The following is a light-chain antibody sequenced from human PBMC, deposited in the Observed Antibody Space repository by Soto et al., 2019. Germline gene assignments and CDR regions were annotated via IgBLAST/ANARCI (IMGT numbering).Light chain of an antibody. J-gene: IGLJ2*01. CDR3: GTWDSSLSAVV. CDR1: SSNIGNNY. Sequence: QSVLTQPPSVSAAPGQTVTISCSGSSSNIGNNYVSWYQQLPGTAPKLLIYDNNKRPSGIPDRFSGSKSGTSATLGITGLQTGDEADYYCGTWDSSLSAVVFGGGTQLTVL. V-gene: IGLV1-51*01. CDR2: DNN.